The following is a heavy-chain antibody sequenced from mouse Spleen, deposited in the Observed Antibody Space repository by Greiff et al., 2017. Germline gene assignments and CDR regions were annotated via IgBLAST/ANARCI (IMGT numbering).Heavy chain of an antibody. CDR3: ARRAYYREKGFAY. CDR2: ISSGGSYT. Sequence: EVNVVESGGGLVKPGGSLKLSCAASGFTFSSYAMSWVRQTPEKRLEWVATISSGGSYTYYPDSVKGRFTISRDNAKNTLYLQMSSLRSEDTAMYYCARRAYYREKGFAYWGQGTLVTVSA. CDR1: GFTFSSYA. J-gene: IGHJ3*01. V-gene: IGHV5-9-1*01. D-gene: IGHD2-14*01.